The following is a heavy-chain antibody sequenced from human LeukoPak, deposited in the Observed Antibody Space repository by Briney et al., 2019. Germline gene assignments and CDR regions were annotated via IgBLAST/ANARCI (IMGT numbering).Heavy chain of an antibody. V-gene: IGHV3-30*19. CDR2: ISYDGSNK. CDR1: GFPFSSYG. Sequence: GGPLRLSGAASGFPFSSYGMHWVRKAPGKGLEWVAVISYDGSNKYYADSVKGRFTISRDNSKNTLYLQMNSLRPEDTAVYYCAKALTYGSGTYYFDYWGQGTLVIVSS. CDR3: AKALTYGSGTYYFDY. D-gene: IGHD3-10*01. J-gene: IGHJ4*02.